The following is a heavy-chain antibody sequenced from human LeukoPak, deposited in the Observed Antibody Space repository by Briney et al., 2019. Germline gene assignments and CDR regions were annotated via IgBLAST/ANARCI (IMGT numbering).Heavy chain of an antibody. CDR2: VNRDGSET. CDR3: ARNNGMDV. V-gene: IGHV3-7*03. J-gene: IGHJ6*02. Sequence: GGSLRLSCAASGFTFSSYWMTWVRQVPGRGPEWVANVNRDGSETYYLDSVKGRFTISKDNAKNSLYLQMNSLRAEDTALYHCARNNGMDVWGQGATVIVSS. CDR1: GFTFSSYW.